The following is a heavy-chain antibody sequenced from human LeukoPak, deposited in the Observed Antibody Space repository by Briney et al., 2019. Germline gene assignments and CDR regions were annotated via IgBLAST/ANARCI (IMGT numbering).Heavy chain of an antibody. D-gene: IGHD3-3*01. CDR2: IKSKYDGGTT. V-gene: IGHV3-15*01. Sequence: PGGSLRLSCAASGFTFSNTWVNWVRQAPGKGLEWVGRIKSKYDGGTTDYAAPVEGRFTISRDDSKNTLYLQVNSLKTEDTALYYCTTSLPITVFGVLTYYFDYWGQGTLVTVSS. CDR3: TTSLPITVFGVLTYYFDY. CDR1: GFTFSNTW. J-gene: IGHJ4*02.